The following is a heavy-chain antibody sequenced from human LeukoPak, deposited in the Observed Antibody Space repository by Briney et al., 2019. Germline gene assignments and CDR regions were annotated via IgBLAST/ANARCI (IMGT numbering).Heavy chain of an antibody. D-gene: IGHD6-13*01. CDR1: GYTFTSYA. CDR3: ARETAAGGNFDY. CDR2: INTNTGNP. Sequence: GASVKVSCKASGYTFTSYAMNWVRQAPGQGLEGMGWINTNTGNPTYAQGFTGRFVFSSDTSVSTAYLQISSIKAEEIDVSYCARETAAGGNFDYRRQGTLATVSS. J-gene: IGHJ4*02. V-gene: IGHV7-4-1*02.